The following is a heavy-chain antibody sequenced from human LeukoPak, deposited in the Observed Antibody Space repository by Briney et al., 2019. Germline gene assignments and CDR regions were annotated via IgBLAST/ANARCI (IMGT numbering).Heavy chain of an antibody. CDR2: ISYDGSNK. D-gene: IGHD6-19*01. CDR1: GFTFSGHA. CDR3: ARGHAQWLFKTQADY. Sequence: GGSLRLSCAASGFTFSGHAMHWVRQAPGKGLEWVAVISYDGSNKYYADSVKGRFTISRDNSKNTLYLQMNSLRAEDTAVYYCARGHAQWLFKTQADYWGQGTLVTVSS. V-gene: IGHV3-30-3*01. J-gene: IGHJ4*02.